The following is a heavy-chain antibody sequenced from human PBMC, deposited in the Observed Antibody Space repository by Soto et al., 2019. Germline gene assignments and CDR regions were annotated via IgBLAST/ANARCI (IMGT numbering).Heavy chain of an antibody. Sequence: QVHLQESGPGRVKASETLSLTCTVSGGSMSNYYWSWIRQPTAKGLEWIGKIYYIGSTNYNPSLKSRVTMSVDTSRNQLARNLTSVTAADTAVYYCARGYSPALGAPWARVNWFDPWGQGTLVSVSS. V-gene: IGHV4-59*01. D-gene: IGHD1-26*01. CDR3: ARGYSPALGAPWARVNWFDP. J-gene: IGHJ5*02. CDR1: GGSMSNYY. CDR2: IYYIGST.